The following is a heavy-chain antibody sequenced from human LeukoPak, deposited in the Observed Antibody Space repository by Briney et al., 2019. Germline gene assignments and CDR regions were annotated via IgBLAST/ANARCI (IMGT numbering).Heavy chain of an antibody. D-gene: IGHD3-10*01. CDR3: AKVPYSDYGSGRPPFMDV. CDR1: GFIFSNYA. V-gene: IGHV3-23*01. Sequence: GGSLRLSCAASGFIFSNYAMSWVRQAPGKGLEWFSTIDYSGDYTYYADSVKGRFTICRDNSKNTLYMQMNSLRAEDTAIYYCAKVPYSDYGSGRPPFMDVWGQGTTVAVS. J-gene: IGHJ6*02. CDR2: IDYSGDYT.